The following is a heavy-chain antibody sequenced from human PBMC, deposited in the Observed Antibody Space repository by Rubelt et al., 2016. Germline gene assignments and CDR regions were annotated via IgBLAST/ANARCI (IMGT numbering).Heavy chain of an antibody. CDR1: GGSISSYY. J-gene: IGHJ4*02. V-gene: IGHV4-59*08. Sequence: QVQLQESGPGLVKPSETLSLTCTVSGGSISSYYWSWIRQPPGKGLEWIGYIYYSGSTNYNPSLKSRVTISVDTSKNQFSLKLSSVTAADTAVYYCARLGEGGARWELRAPKDYWGQGTLVTVSS. CDR3: ARLGEGGARWELRAPKDY. D-gene: IGHD1-26*01. CDR2: IYYSGST.